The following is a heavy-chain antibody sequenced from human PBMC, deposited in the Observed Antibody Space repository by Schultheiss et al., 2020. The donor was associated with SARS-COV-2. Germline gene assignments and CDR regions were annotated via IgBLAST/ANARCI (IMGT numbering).Heavy chain of an antibody. Sequence: GGSLRLSCAASGFTFSSYAMHWVRQAPGKGLEWVSGINSDGSSTSYADSVKGRFTISRDNSKNTLYLLMNNLRIEDTAVYYCAREDLALDYWGQGTLVTVSS. CDR3: AREDLALDY. CDR2: INSDGSST. V-gene: IGHV3-74*01. CDR1: GFTFSSYA. J-gene: IGHJ4*02.